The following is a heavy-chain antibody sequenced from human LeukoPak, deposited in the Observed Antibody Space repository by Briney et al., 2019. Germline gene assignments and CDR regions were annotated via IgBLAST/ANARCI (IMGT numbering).Heavy chain of an antibody. Sequence: SETLSLTCAVYGGSFSGYYWSWIRQPPGKGLEWIGEINHSGSTNYNPSLKSRVTISVDTSKNQFSLKLSPVTAADTAVYYCARGTSLRCYDYWGQGTLVTVSS. CDR2: INHSGST. D-gene: IGHD4-17*01. J-gene: IGHJ4*02. V-gene: IGHV4-34*01. CDR3: ARGTSLRCYDY. CDR1: GGSFSGYY.